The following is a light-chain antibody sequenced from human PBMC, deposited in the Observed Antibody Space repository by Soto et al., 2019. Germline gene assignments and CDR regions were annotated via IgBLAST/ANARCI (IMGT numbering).Light chain of an antibody. CDR1: SSDVGYYNY. CDR2: EVS. CDR3: GSYTNTNTRL. J-gene: IGLJ2*01. V-gene: IGLV2-14*01. Sequence: QLVLTQPASVSGSPGQSITISCAGSSSDVGYYNYVSWYQHHPGKAPKLIIYEVSNRPIGVSNRFSGSKSGNTASLTISGLQADDEADYYCGSYTNTNTRLFGGGTKLTVL.